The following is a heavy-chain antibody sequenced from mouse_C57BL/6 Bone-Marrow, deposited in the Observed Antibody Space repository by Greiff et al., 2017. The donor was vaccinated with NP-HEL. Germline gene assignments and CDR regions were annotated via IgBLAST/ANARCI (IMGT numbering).Heavy chain of an antibody. V-gene: IGHV1-19*01. Sequence: VQLQQSGPVLVKPGASVKMSCKASGYTFTDYYMNWVKQSHGKSLEWIGVINPYNGGTSYNQNFKGKATLTVDKSSSTAYMELNSLTSEDSAVYYCARDSSGYVYYYAMDYWGQGTSVTVSS. D-gene: IGHD3-2*02. CDR1: GYTFTDYY. J-gene: IGHJ4*01. CDR2: INPYNGGT. CDR3: ARDSSGYVYYYAMDY.